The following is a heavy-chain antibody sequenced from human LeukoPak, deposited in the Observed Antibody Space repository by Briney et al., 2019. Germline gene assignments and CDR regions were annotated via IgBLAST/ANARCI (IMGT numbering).Heavy chain of an antibody. CDR1: GGSFSGYY. J-gene: IGHJ5*02. Sequence: SETLSLTCAVYGGSFSGYYWSWIRQPPGKGLEWIGEINHSGSTNYNPSLKSRVTISVDTSKNQFSLKLSSVTAADTAVYYCARGLFGAHMRNNWFDPWGQGTLVTVSS. D-gene: IGHD3-10*01. V-gene: IGHV4-34*01. CDR3: ARGLFGAHMRNNWFDP. CDR2: INHSGST.